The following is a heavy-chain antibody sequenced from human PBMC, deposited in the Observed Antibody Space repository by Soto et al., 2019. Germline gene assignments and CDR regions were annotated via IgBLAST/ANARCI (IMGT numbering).Heavy chain of an antibody. CDR2: IIPISETT. Sequence: GASVKVSCKASGGTFSSLEMNWVRQAPGQGLEWMGGIIPISETTNYAQIFQGRVSIVADKSTSTAYMELSRLRSEDTAVYYCARALLSHSYDSGGYDSYFHAMDVWGQGTPVTVSS. CDR3: ARALLSHSYDSGGYDSYFHAMDV. CDR1: GGTFSSLE. V-gene: IGHV1-69*06. J-gene: IGHJ6*02. D-gene: IGHD3-22*01.